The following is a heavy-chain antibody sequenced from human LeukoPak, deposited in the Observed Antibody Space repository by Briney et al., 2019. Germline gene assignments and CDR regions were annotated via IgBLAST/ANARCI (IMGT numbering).Heavy chain of an antibody. Sequence: ASVKVSCKASGYTFTSYDINWVRQATGQGLEWMGWMNPNSGNTGYAQKFQGRVTMTRNTSISTAYMELSSLRSEDTAVYYCATSDCSSTSCYSYYYYGMDVWGQGTTVTVSS. CDR3: ATSDCSSTSCYSYYYYGMDV. D-gene: IGHD2-2*02. CDR2: MNPNSGNT. V-gene: IGHV1-8*01. J-gene: IGHJ6*02. CDR1: GYTFTSYD.